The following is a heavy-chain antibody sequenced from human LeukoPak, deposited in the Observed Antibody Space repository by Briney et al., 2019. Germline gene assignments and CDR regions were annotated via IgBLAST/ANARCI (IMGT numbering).Heavy chain of an antibody. D-gene: IGHD6-13*01. CDR2: IYYSGST. CDR3: ARYFGVGIAAAGTFDY. Sequence: SETLSLTCTVSGGSMSPYHWGWIRQPPGKGLEWTGYIYYSGSTNYNPSLKSRVTISVDTSKNQFSLKLSSVTAADTAVYYCARYFGVGIAAAGTFDYWGQGTLVTVSS. CDR1: GGSMSPYH. V-gene: IGHV4-59*12. J-gene: IGHJ4*02.